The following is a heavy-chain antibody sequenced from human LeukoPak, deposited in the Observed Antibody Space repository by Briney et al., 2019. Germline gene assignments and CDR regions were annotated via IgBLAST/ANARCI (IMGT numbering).Heavy chain of an antibody. CDR3: ARDSGYGSEINWFDP. J-gene: IGHJ5*02. CDR1: RGTFSSYA. D-gene: IGHD3-10*01. V-gene: IGHV1-69*04. CDR2: IIPIFGIA. Sequence: ASVKVSCKASRGTFSSYAISWVRQAPGQGLEWMGRIIPIFGIANYAQKFQGRVTITADKSTSTAYMELSSLRSEGTAVYYCARDSGYGSEINWFDPWGQGTLVTVSS.